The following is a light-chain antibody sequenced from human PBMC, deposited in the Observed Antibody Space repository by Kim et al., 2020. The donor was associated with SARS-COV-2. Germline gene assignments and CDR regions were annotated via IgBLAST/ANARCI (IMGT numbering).Light chain of an antibody. Sequence: GQSITISCSGTSSDVGTYNLVSWYQHHPGKAPKLMIHEVNKRPSETSNRFSGSKSGNTASLTISGLQAEDEADYYCCSYAGSRTWVFGGGTKVTVL. CDR3: CSYAGSRTWV. J-gene: IGLJ3*02. V-gene: IGLV2-23*02. CDR1: SSDVGTYNL. CDR2: EVN.